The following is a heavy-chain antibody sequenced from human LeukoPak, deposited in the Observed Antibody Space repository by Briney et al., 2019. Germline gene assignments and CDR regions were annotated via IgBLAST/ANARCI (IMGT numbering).Heavy chain of an antibody. CDR2: ISTDGSST. D-gene: IGHD3-10*01. V-gene: IGHV3-74*01. CDR3: ARVYSANGYGSGYYDY. Sequence: GGSLRLSCAASGFTFSSYWMHWVRQGPGKGLVWVSRISTDGSSTDYADSVKGRFTISRENAKNTLYLQMNSLRAEDTAVYYCARVYSANGYGSGYYDYWGQGTLVTVSS. CDR1: GFTFSSYW. J-gene: IGHJ4*02.